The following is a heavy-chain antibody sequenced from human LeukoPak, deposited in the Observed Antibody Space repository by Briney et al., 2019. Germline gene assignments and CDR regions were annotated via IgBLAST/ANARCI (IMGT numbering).Heavy chain of an antibody. V-gene: IGHV3-15*01. D-gene: IGHD5-18*01. CDR1: GFTFSNAW. CDR2: IKSKTDGGTT. CDR3: ARGPIQLWSKEAFDP. J-gene: IGHJ5*02. Sequence: PGGSLRLSCAASGFTFSNAWMSWVRQAPGKGLEWVGRIKSKTDGGTTDYAAPVKGRFTISRDDSKNTLYLQMNSLRAEDTAVYYCARGPIQLWSKEAFDPWGQGTLVTVSS.